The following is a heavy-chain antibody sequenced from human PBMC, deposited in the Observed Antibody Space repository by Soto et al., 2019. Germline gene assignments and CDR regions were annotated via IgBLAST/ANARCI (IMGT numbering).Heavy chain of an antibody. V-gene: IGHV4-38-2*01. Sequence: SETLSLTCAVSGYSISSGYYWGCLRQPPGKGLEWIGHMYHSGSIYYNPSLQSRVTISMDTSKNEFSLKLTSVTAAATAVYYCGRQKGGGIYGDYVADWGQGTLVTVS. CDR3: GRQKGGGIYGDYVAD. D-gene: IGHD4-17*01. J-gene: IGHJ4*02. CDR1: GYSISSGYY. CDR2: MYHSGSI.